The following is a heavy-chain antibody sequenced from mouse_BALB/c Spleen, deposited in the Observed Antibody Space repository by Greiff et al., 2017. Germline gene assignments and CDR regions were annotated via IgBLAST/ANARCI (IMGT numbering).Heavy chain of an antibody. CDR2: IRNKANGYTT. D-gene: IGHD4-1*01. V-gene: IGHV7-3*02. CDR3: ARETGAWFGY. Sequence: EVQLVESGGGLVQPGGSLRLSCATSGFTFTDYYMSWVRQPPGKALEWLGFIRNKANGYTTEYSASVKGRFTISRDNSQSILYLQMNTLRAEDSATYYCARETGAWFGYWGQGTLVTVSA. J-gene: IGHJ3*01. CDR1: GFTFTDYY.